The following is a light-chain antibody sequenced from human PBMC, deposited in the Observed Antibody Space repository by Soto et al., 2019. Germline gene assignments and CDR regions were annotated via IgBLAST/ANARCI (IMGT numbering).Light chain of an antibody. CDR3: QQRSNWPPIT. J-gene: IGKJ5*01. CDR1: QSVSSN. V-gene: IGKV3-11*01. Sequence: IVLTQSPATLSVSPGERATLSCRASQSVSSNLAWYQQKPGQAPRLLIYGASNRATGIPARFSGSGSGTHFTLTISSLEPEDFAVYYCQQRSNWPPITSGQGTRLEI. CDR2: GAS.